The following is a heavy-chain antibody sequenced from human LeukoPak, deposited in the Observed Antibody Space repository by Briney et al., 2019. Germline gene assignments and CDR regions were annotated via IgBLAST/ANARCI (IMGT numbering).Heavy chain of an antibody. D-gene: IGHD3-10*01. V-gene: IGHV3-23*01. CDR3: ARHYGSGTYYKFLDY. Sequence: GGSLRLSCAASGFTFSGYAMSWVRQAPGKGLEWVSTISATGGKIYYADSVKGRFTIARDNSQDTLYVHLNSLRAEDTAVYYCARHYGSGTYYKFLDYWGHGTLVTVSS. CDR1: GFTFSGYA. J-gene: IGHJ4*01. CDR2: ISATGGKI.